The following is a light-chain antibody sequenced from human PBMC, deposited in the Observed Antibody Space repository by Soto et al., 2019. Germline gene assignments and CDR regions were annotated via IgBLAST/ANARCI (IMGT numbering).Light chain of an antibody. J-gene: IGLJ1*01. V-gene: IGLV1-44*01. CDR2: GND. CDR3: PAWDYRLNAFV. Sequence: QSVLTQPPSASGTPGQRVTISCSGSSSNIGGNTVNWYQQLPGTAPKLLIYGNDQRPSGVPDRFSGSKSGTSASLAISGLQSEDEADYYCPAWDYRLNAFVFGTGTKLTV. CDR1: SSNIGGNT.